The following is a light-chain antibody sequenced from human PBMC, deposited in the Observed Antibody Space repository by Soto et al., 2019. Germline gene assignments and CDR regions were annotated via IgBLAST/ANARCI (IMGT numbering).Light chain of an antibody. Sequence: EIVMTQSPATLSVSPGERATLSCRASQSVNSHLVWYQQKPGQAPRLLIYGPSTRATGIPARFSGSGSGTEFTLTINSLQSEDFAIYYCQQYNDWPLTFGQGTRLEIK. CDR2: GPS. CDR3: QQYNDWPLT. V-gene: IGKV3-15*01. J-gene: IGKJ5*01. CDR1: QSVNSH.